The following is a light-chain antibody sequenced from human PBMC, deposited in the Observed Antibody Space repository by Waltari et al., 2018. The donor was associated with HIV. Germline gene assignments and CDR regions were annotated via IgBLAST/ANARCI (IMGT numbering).Light chain of an antibody. CDR1: SSDVGGYNY. J-gene: IGLJ3*02. V-gene: IGLV2-11*01. CDR2: DVS. Sequence: QSALTQPRSVSGSPGQSVTISCTGTSSDVGGYNYVSWYQQHPGKAPTLMIYDVSKRPSGVPDRFSGSKSVNTASLTISGLQAEDEADYHCCSYAGSYTWVFGGGTKLTVL. CDR3: CSYAGSYTWV.